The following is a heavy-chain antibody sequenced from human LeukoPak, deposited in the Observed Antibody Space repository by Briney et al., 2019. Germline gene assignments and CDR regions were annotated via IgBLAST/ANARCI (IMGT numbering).Heavy chain of an antibody. CDR3: ARDMGWDAFDI. CDR1: GGSISSYY. V-gene: IGHV4-59*01. CDR2: IYYSGST. J-gene: IGHJ3*02. Sequence: SETLSLTCTVSGGSISSYYWSWIRQPPGKGLEWIGYIYYSGSTNYNPSLKSRVTISVDTSKNQFSLKLSSVTAADTAVYYCARDMGWDAFDIWGQGTTVTVSS. D-gene: IGHD3-10*01.